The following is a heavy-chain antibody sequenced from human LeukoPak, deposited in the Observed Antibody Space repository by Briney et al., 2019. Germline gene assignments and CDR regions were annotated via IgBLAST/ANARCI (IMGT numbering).Heavy chain of an antibody. CDR1: GFTFSSYA. CDR3: AKDGEIPVGYYYGMDV. J-gene: IGHJ6*02. V-gene: IGHV3-23*01. CDR2: ISGSGGST. Sequence: GGSLRLSCAASGFTFSSYAMSWVRQAPGKGLEWVSAISGSGGSTYYADSVKGRSTISRDNSKNTLYLQMNSLRAEDTAVYYCAKDGEIPVGYYYGMDVWGQGTTVTVSS. D-gene: IGHD2-21*01.